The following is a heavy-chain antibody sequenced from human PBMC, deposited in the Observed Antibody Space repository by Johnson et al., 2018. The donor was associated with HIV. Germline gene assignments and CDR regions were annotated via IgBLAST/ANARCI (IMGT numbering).Heavy chain of an antibody. D-gene: IGHD6-25*01. CDR2: TRNKANSYTT. CDR3: ARDLAAGIPSDAFDI. CDR1: GFTISDHY. J-gene: IGHJ3*02. V-gene: IGHV3-72*01. Sequence: EVQLVESGGGLVQPGGSLRLSCAASGFTISDHYMDWVRQAPGKGLEWVGRTRNKANSYTTEYAASVKGRFTISRDNAKNSLYLQMNSLRAEDTTVYYCARDLAAGIPSDAFDIWGQGTMVTVSS.